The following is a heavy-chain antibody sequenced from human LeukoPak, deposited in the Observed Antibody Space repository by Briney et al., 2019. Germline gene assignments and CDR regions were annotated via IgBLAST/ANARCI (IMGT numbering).Heavy chain of an antibody. J-gene: IGHJ4*02. CDR2: IYYSGST. D-gene: IGHD5-24*01. CDR3: ARGGVWLQLGHYFDY. CDR1: GGSISSGGYY. V-gene: IGHV4-31*03. Sequence: SETLSLICTVSGGSISSGGYYWSWIRQHPGKGLEWIGYIYYSGSTYYNPSLKSRVTISVDTSKNQFSLKLSSVTAADTAVYYCARGGVWLQLGHYFDYWGQGTLVTVSS.